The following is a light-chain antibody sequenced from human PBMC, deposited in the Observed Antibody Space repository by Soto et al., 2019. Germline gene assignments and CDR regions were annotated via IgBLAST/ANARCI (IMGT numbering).Light chain of an antibody. CDR1: QSLVFGDGNTY. Sequence: DIVMTQSPLSLPVTPGEPASISCRSSQSLVFGDGNTYLNWFHQRPGQSPRCLIFKVSSRGSGVPDRFRGSGSGTDFTLKISRVEPEDVGIYFCLQCSHWPFTFGPGTKVEIK. CDR3: LQCSHWPFT. V-gene: IGKV2-30*01. J-gene: IGKJ3*01. CDR2: KVS.